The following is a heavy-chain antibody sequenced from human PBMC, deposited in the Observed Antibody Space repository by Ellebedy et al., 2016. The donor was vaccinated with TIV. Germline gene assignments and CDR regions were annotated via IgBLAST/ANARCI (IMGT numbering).Heavy chain of an antibody. J-gene: IGHJ3*02. Sequence: SETLSLXXTVSGGSISSSSYYWGWIRQPPGKGLEWIGSIYYSGSTYYNPSLKSRVTISVDTSKNQFSLKLSSVTAADTAVYYCAGGSEAFDIWGQGTMVTVSS. D-gene: IGHD3-16*01. CDR3: AGGSEAFDI. CDR1: GGSISSSSYY. V-gene: IGHV4-39*07. CDR2: IYYSGST.